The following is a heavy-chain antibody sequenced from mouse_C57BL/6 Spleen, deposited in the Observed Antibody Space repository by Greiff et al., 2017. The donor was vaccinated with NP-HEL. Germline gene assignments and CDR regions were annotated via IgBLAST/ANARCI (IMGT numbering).Heavy chain of an antibody. V-gene: IGHV3-6*01. J-gene: IGHJ2*01. CDR2: ISYDGSN. D-gene: IGHD1-1*01. Sequence: EVKLQESGPGLVKPSQSLSLTCSVTGYSITSGYYWNWIRQFPGNKLEWMGYISYDGSNNYNPSLKNRISITRDTSKNQFFLKLNSVTTEDTATYYCAREITTVVANLYYFDYWGQGTTLTVSS. CDR1: GYSITSGYY. CDR3: AREITTVVANLYYFDY.